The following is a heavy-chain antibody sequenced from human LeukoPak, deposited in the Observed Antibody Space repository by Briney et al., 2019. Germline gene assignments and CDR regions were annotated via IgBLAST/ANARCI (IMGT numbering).Heavy chain of an antibody. CDR2: IYYSGST. CDR1: GVSISSYY. V-gene: IGHV4-59*01. D-gene: IGHD1-14*01. CDR3: ARAAPEFDY. J-gene: IGHJ4*02. Sequence: SETLSLTCTVSGVSISSYYWSWIRQPPGKGLEWIGYIYYSGSTNYNPSLKSRVTISVDTSKNQFSLKLSSVTAADTAVYYCARAAPEFDYWGQGTLVTVSS.